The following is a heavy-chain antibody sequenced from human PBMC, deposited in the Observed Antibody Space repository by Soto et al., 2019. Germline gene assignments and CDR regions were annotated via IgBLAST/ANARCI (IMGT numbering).Heavy chain of an antibody. D-gene: IGHD3-9*01. Sequence: QVQLVQSGAEVKKPGSSVKVSCKASGGTFSSYAISWVRQAPGQGLEWVGEIIPIFGTANYAQKFQDRVTIPADESTSTAYMELSSLRSEDTAVYYCARGGLRYFDWLFSYNWFDPWGQGTLVTVSS. CDR1: GGTFSSYA. CDR3: ARGGLRYFDWLFSYNWFDP. CDR2: IIPIFGTA. V-gene: IGHV1-69*12. J-gene: IGHJ5*02.